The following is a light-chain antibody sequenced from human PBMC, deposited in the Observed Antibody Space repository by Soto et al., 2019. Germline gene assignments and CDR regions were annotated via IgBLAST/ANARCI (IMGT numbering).Light chain of an antibody. Sequence: QSVLTQPPSVSGAPGQRVTISCTGSSSNIGAGYDVHWYQQLPGTAPKLLIYGNSKRPSGVPDRFSGSKSGISASLAITGLQADDEADYFCQSYDTMLSGPGVFGGGTKLTVL. CDR1: SSNIGAGYD. V-gene: IGLV1-40*01. CDR2: GNS. J-gene: IGLJ2*01. CDR3: QSYDTMLSGPGV.